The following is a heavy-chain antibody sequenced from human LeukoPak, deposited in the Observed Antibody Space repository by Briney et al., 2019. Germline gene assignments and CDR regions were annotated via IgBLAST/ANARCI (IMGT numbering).Heavy chain of an antibody. J-gene: IGHJ3*02. Sequence: GGSLRLSCAASGFTFSSYAMHWVRQAPGKGLEWVAVISYDGSNKYYADSVKGRFTISRDNSKNTLYLQMNSLRAEDTAAYYCAGKHAFDIWGQGTMVTVSS. CDR3: AGKHAFDI. V-gene: IGHV3-30-3*01. CDR1: GFTFSSYA. CDR2: ISYDGSNK.